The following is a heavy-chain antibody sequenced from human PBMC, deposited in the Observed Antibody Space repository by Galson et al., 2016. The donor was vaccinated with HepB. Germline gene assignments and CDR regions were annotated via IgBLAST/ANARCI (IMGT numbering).Heavy chain of an antibody. Sequence: SLRLSCAASGFTFSSYWMHWVRQAPREGPVWVSRINGDGSRAGYADSVKGRFTISRDNANNTLYLQMNSLRAEDTAVYYCARDVASGWYQGLGHWGRGTLVTVSS. J-gene: IGHJ2*01. D-gene: IGHD6-19*01. CDR3: ARDVASGWYQGLGH. V-gene: IGHV3-74*01. CDR2: INGDGSRA. CDR1: GFTFSSYW.